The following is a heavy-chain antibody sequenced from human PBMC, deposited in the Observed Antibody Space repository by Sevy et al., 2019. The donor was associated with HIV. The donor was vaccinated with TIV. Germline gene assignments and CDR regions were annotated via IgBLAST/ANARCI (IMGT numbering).Heavy chain of an antibody. V-gene: IGHV3-66*02. CDR3: ARETKAVAFSWYYYYMDV. Sequence: GGSLRLSCAASGFTVNTNYMTWVRQSPGKGLEWVSLTFIAGRTYYADSVKGRFTISSDNSRNTVYLQMNSLRLEDTGVYYCARETKAVAFSWYYYYMDVWGKGTTVTVSS. CDR2: TFIAGRT. D-gene: IGHD6-19*01. CDR1: GFTVNTNY. J-gene: IGHJ6*03.